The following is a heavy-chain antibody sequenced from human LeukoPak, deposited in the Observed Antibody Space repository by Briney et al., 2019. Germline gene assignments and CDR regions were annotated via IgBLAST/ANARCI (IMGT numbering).Heavy chain of an antibody. CDR3: ARGVPDIDY. CDR1: GFTFSTYW. Sequence: GGSLRLSCAASGFTFSTYWMHWVRPAPGKGLEWVSSISSSSSYIYYADSVKGRFTISRDNAKNSLYLQMNSLRAEDTAVYYCARGVPDIDYWGQGTLVTVSS. D-gene: IGHD2-2*01. CDR2: ISSSSSYI. J-gene: IGHJ4*02. V-gene: IGHV3-21*01.